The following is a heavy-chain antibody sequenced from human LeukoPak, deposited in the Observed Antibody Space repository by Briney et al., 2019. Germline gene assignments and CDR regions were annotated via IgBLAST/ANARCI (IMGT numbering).Heavy chain of an antibody. J-gene: IGHJ5*02. D-gene: IGHD3-10*01. CDR1: GYSISSGYY. Sequence: SETLSLTCTVSGYSISSGYYWGWIRQPPGKGLEWIGSIYHSGSTYYNPSLKSRVTISVDTSKDQFSLKLSSATAADTAVYYCARDSGTTGEVKFDPWGQGTLVTVSS. V-gene: IGHV4-38-2*02. CDR3: ARDSGTTGEVKFDP. CDR2: IYHSGST.